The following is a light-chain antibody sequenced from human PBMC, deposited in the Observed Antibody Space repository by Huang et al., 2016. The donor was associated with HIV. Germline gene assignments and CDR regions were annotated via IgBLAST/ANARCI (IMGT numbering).Light chain of an antibody. Sequence: EIVMTQSPATLSVSPGERATLSCRAGQSVSSNLAWYQQKPGQSPRLLIYNTTTRATGAPARFSGSGSGTEFTLTISSLQSEDFAVYYCQQYNNWPRTFGQWTKVDIK. V-gene: IGKV3-15*01. CDR2: NTT. CDR1: QSVSSN. J-gene: IGKJ1*01. CDR3: QQYNNWPRT.